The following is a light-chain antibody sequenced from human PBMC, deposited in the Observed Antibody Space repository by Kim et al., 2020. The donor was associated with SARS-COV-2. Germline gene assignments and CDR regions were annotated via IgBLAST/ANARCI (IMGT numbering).Light chain of an antibody. V-gene: IGLV3-21*04. CDR3: QLWDSSSFHWV. CDR2: FDS. CDR1: NIGSKS. J-gene: IGLJ3*02. Sequence: SYELTQPPSVSVAPGKTARITCGGNNIGSKSVHWYQQKPGQAPVVVIYFDSDRPSGIPERLSGSNSGNTATLTISRVEAGDEADYYCQLWDSSSFHWVFGGGTKLTVL.